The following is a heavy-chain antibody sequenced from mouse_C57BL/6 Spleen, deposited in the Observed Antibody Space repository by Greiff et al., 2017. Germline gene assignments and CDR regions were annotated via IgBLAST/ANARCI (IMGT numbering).Heavy chain of an antibody. Sequence: QVHVKQPGAELVKPGASVKLSCKASGYTFTSYWMHWVKQRPGRGLEWIGRIDPNSGGTKYNEKFKSKATLTVDKPSSTAYMQLSSLTSEDSAVYYCARITGIITTEGAMDYWGQGTSVTVSS. CDR3: ARITGIITTEGAMDY. CDR2: IDPNSGGT. D-gene: IGHD1-2*01. V-gene: IGHV1-72*01. J-gene: IGHJ4*01. CDR1: GYTFTSYW.